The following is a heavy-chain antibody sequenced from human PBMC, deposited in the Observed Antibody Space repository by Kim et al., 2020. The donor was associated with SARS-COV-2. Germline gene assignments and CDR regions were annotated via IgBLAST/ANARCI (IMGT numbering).Heavy chain of an antibody. D-gene: IGHD3-22*01. CDR3: ARDNDYYDSSGLTYGMDV. CDR2: IYYSGST. CDR1: GGSISSYY. V-gene: IGHV4-59*01. J-gene: IGHJ6*02. Sequence: SETLSLTCTVSGGSISSYYWSWIRQPPGKGLEWIGYIYYSGSTHYNPSLKSRVTISVDTSKNQFSLKLSSVTAADTAVYYCARDNDYYDSSGLTYGMDVWGPGNTVTVSS.